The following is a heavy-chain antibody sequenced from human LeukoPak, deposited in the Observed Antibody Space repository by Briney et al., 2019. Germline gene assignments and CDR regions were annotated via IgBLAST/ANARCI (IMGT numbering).Heavy chain of an antibody. V-gene: IGHV4-38-2*02. Sequence: SETLSLTCTVSGYSISSGYFWGWIRQPPGKGLEWIGTIYNSGSTYYNASLESRVTISVDTSKNQFSLKLSSVTAADTAVYYCARVINYPSDVSPYYYYYYMDVWGKGTTVTVSS. J-gene: IGHJ6*03. CDR3: ARVINYPSDVSPYYYYYYMDV. CDR2: IYNSGST. CDR1: GYSISSGYF. D-gene: IGHD3-10*01.